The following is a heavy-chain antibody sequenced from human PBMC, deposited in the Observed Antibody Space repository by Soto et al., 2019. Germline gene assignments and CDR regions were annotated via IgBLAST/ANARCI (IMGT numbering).Heavy chain of an antibody. D-gene: IGHD3-16*01. V-gene: IGHV4-31*03. CDR1: GGSISSGGYY. CDR2: IYYIGST. Sequence: SESRSRTCTVSGGSISSGGYYRSWISQHPGKRLDWIVYIYYIGSTSYNPSLKSRVTISIDTSKKQFSLKMRSVVAADTAIYYCAKNEIRRPWLDSWAPGTLV. J-gene: IGHJ5*01. CDR3: AKNEIRRPWLDS.